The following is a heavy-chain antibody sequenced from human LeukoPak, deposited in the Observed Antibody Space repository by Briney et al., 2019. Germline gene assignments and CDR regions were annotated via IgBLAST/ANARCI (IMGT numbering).Heavy chain of an antibody. D-gene: IGHD3-10*01. V-gene: IGHV3-33*01. J-gene: IGHJ4*02. CDR2: IWFDGSNK. Sequence: GGSLRLSCAAFRFTFSTYGMHWVRQAPGKGLEWVAVIWFDGSNKYYADSVKGRFTISRDNSKNTLYLQMNSLRAEDTALYYCARNSPPYFFGSGSLWGQGTLVTVSS. CDR1: RFTFSTYG. CDR3: ARNSPPYFFGSGSL.